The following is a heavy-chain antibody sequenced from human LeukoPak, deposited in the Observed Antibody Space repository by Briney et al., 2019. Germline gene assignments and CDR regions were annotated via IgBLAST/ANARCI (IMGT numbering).Heavy chain of an antibody. CDR3: ARAPGGSSTGGYMDV. V-gene: IGHV1-2*02. CDR1: GYTFTGYY. CDR2: INPNSGGT. J-gene: IGHJ6*03. D-gene: IGHD2-2*01. Sequence: ASVKVSCKASGYTFTGYYMHWVRQAPGQGLEWMGWINPNSGGTNYAQKFQGRVTMTRDTSISTAYMELSRLRSDDTAVYYCARAPGGSSTGGYMDVWGKGTTVTVSS.